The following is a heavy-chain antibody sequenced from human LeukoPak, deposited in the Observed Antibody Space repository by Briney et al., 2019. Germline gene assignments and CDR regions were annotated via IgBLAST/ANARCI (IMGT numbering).Heavy chain of an antibody. V-gene: IGHV4-59*01. CDR1: GGSISSYY. Sequence: SETLSLTCTVSGGSISSYYWSWIRQPPGKGLEWIGYIYYSGSTNYNPSLKSRVTISVDASKNQFFLKLSSVTAADTAVYYCARGPFWSGYLFDYWGQGTLVTVSS. J-gene: IGHJ4*02. CDR3: ARGPFWSGYLFDY. CDR2: IYYSGST. D-gene: IGHD3-3*01.